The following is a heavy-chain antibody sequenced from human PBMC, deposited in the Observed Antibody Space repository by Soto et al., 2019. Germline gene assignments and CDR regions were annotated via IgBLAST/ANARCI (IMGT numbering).Heavy chain of an antibody. J-gene: IGHJ4*02. Sequence: PGESLKISCKGFGYIFSSYWIGWVRQMPGKGLEWMGIIYAGDSDTRYSPSFEGQVTISVDKSITTAYLQWSSLKASDTAIYYCARATRRGGSTVVTSFEHWGQGTLVTVSS. CDR1: GYIFSSYW. D-gene: IGHD3-10*01. V-gene: IGHV5-51*01. CDR2: IYAGDSDT. CDR3: ARATRRGGSTVVTSFEH.